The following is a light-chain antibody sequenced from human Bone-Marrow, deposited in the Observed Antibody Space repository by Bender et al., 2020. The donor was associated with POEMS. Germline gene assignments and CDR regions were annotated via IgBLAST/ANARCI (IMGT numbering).Light chain of an antibody. CDR2: PSH. V-gene: IGLV1-44*01. J-gene: IGLJ3*02. Sequence: QSVLTQPPSASGTPGQRVTISCSGGSSNIGAHAVNWYQHLPGTAPKLLIYPSHRRPSEVPDRFSGSRSGTSASLAISGLQSGDEADYYCAVWNDSLNGWVFGGGTTLTVL. CDR3: AVWNDSLNGWV. CDR1: SSNIGAHA.